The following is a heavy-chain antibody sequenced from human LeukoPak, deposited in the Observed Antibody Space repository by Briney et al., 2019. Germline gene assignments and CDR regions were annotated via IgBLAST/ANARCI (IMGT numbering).Heavy chain of an antibody. CDR3: AREAGYCSSTSCYSPVPDY. Sequence: GRSLRLSCAASGFTFSSYSMNWVRQAPGKGLEWVSSISSSSSYIYCADSVKGRFTISRDNAKNSLYLQMNSLRAEDTAVYYCAREAGYCSSTSCYSPVPDYWGQGTLVTVSS. V-gene: IGHV3-21*01. J-gene: IGHJ4*02. D-gene: IGHD2-2*01. CDR1: GFTFSSYS. CDR2: ISSSSSYI.